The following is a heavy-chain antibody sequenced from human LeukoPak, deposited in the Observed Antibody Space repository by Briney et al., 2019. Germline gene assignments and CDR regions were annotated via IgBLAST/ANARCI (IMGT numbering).Heavy chain of an antibody. CDR1: GFTFSSYG. D-gene: IGHD6-19*01. J-gene: IGHJ4*02. CDR3: AKASSYSSGWYPKN. V-gene: IGHV3-30*18. CDR2: ISYDGSNK. Sequence: TGGSLRLSWAASGFTFSSYGMHWVRQAPGKGLEWVAVISYDGSNKYYADSVKGRFTISRDNSKNTLYLQMNSLRAEDTAVYYCAKASSYSSGWYPKNWGQGTLVTVSS.